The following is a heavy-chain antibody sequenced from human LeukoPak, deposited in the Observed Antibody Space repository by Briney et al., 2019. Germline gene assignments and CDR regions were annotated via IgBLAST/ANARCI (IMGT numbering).Heavy chain of an antibody. CDR2: MNPNSGNT. J-gene: IGHJ5*02. CDR3: ARGSTNYYGSGSYYPPSNWFDP. V-gene: IGHV1-8*01. CDR1: GYTFTSYD. Sequence: ASVKVSCKASGYTFTSYDINWVRQATGQGLEWIGWMNPNSGNTGYAQKFQGRVTMTRNTSISTAYMELSSLRFEDTAVYYCARGSTNYYGSGSYYPPSNWFDPWGQGTLVTVSS. D-gene: IGHD3-10*01.